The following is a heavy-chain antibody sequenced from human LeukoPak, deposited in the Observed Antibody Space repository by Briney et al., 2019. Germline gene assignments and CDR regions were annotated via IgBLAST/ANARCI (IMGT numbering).Heavy chain of an antibody. CDR1: GYTFTSYD. CDR3: ARGSQWELLFGY. CDR2: MNPNSGNT. V-gene: IGHV1-8*03. Sequence: ASVEVSCKASGYTFTSYDINWVRQATGQGLEWMGWMNPNSGNTGYAQKFQGRVTITRNTSISTAYMELSSLRSEDTAVYYCARGSQWELLFGYWGQGTLVTVSS. D-gene: IGHD1-26*01. J-gene: IGHJ4*02.